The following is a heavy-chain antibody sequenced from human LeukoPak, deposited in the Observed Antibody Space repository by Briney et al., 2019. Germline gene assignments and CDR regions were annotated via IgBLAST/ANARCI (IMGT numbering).Heavy chain of an antibody. J-gene: IGHJ4*02. D-gene: IGHD3-10*01. CDR3: ARPIWFGELDDY. V-gene: IGHV1-2*06. CDR2: INPNSGGT. Sequence: ASVKVSCKASGYTFTGYYMHWVRQAPGQGLEWMGQINPNSGGTNYAQKFQGRVTMTRDTSISTAYMELSRLRSDDTAVYYCARPIWFGELDDYWGQGTLVTVSS. CDR1: GYTFTGYY.